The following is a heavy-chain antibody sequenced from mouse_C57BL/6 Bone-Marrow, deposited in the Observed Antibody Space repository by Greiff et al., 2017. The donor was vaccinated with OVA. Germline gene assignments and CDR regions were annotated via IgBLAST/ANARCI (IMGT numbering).Heavy chain of an antibody. J-gene: IGHJ2*01. CDR1: GFNIKDYY. CDR2: IDPEDGET. Sequence: VQLKESGAELVKPGASVKLSCTASGFNIKDYYMHWVKQRTEQGLEWIGRIDPEDGETKYAPKFQGKATINADTSSNAAYLQLSSLPSEDTAVYYCARYGITTVVAHFDYWRQGTTLTVSS. D-gene: IGHD1-1*01. CDR3: ARYGITTVVAHFDY. V-gene: IGHV14-2*01.